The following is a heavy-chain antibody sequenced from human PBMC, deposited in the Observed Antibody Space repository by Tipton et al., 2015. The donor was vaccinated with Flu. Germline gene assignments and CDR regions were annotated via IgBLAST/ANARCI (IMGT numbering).Heavy chain of an antibody. CDR1: NYSISSAYY. CDR2: VYHGGTT. Sequence: LRLSCAVSNYSISSAYYWGWIRQPPGKGLEWIGCVYHGGTTYYNPSLKSRVAISLDTFKNQFSLKLTSVTAADTALYYCATTTYYYGSGSHDYWGQGTLVTVSS. V-gene: IGHV4-38-2*01. D-gene: IGHD3-10*01. CDR3: ATTTYYYGSGSHDY. J-gene: IGHJ4*02.